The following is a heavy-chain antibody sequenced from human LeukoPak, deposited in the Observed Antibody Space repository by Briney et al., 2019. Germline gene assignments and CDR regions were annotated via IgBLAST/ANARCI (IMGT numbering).Heavy chain of an antibody. D-gene: IGHD6-13*01. J-gene: IGHJ4*02. V-gene: IGHV4-59*01. CDR1: GGSISGYY. Sequence: SETLSLTCSVSGGSISGYYWSWIRQPPGQTLEWIGYIYSSGSTNYNPSLQSRVTMSVDTSMNQFSLKLSSVTAADTAVYYCARAGSSWRPGGGPFDYWGQGTLVTVSS. CDR3: ARAGSSWRPGGGPFDY. CDR2: IYSSGST.